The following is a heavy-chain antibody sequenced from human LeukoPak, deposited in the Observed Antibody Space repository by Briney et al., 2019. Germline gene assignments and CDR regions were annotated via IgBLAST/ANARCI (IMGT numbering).Heavy chain of an antibody. D-gene: IGHD3-22*01. J-gene: IGHJ4*02. CDR2: IYYSGST. V-gene: IGHV4-39*07. Sequence: PSETLSLTCTVSGGSISSSSYYWGWIRQPPGKGLEWIGSIYYSGSTYYNPSLKSRVTISVDTSKNQFSLRLRSVTAADTAVYYCARASYSYDISGWVPFDYWGQGTLVTVSS. CDR3: ARASYSYDISGWVPFDY. CDR1: GGSISSSSYY.